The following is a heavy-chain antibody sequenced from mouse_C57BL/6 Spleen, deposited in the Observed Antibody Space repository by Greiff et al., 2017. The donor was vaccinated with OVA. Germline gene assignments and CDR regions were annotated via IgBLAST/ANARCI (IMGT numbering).Heavy chain of an antibody. CDR2: LDPSDSYT. CDR3: ALYYYGSSRYFDV. J-gene: IGHJ1*03. V-gene: IGHV1-50*01. D-gene: IGHD1-1*01. Sequence: QVQLQQPGAELVKPGASVKLSCKASGYTFTSYWMQWVKQRPGQGLEWIGELDPSDSYTNYNQKFKGKATLTVDTSSSTAYMQLSSLTSEDSAVYYCALYYYGSSRYFDVWGTGTTVTVSS. CDR1: GYTFTSYW.